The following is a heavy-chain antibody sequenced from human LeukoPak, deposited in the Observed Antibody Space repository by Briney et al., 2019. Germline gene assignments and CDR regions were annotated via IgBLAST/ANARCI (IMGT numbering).Heavy chain of an antibody. D-gene: IGHD3-22*01. CDR3: ARINGNYYDSSGYPYFDY. CDR1: GYTFTSYD. Sequence: GASVKVSCKASGYTFTSYDINWVRQATGQGLEWIGGIIPIFGTANYAQKFQGRVTITADESTSTAYMELSSLRSEDTAVYYCARINGNYYDSSGYPYFDYWGQGTLVTVSS. J-gene: IGHJ4*02. CDR2: IIPIFGTA. V-gene: IGHV1-69*13.